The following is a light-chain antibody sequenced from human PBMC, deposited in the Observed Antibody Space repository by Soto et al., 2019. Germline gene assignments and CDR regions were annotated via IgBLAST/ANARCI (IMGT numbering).Light chain of an antibody. CDR1: SSDVGGYNH. CDR3: CSYVGTFYV. V-gene: IGLV2-14*01. Sequence: QSVLTQPASVSGSPGQSITISCTGTSSDVGGYNHVSWYQQHPGKAPKLMIYEVSNRPSGVSNRFSGSKSGNTASLTISGLQAEDEADYYCCSYVGTFYVFGTGTKVTVL. CDR2: EVS. J-gene: IGLJ1*01.